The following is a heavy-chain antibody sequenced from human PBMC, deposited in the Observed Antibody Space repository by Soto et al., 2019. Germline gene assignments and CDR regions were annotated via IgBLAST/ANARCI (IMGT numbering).Heavy chain of an antibody. CDR1: GGSISSYY. D-gene: IGHD4-17*01. J-gene: IGHJ4*02. V-gene: IGHV4-59*08. Sequence: KTSETLSLTCTVSGGSISSYYWSWVRQPPGKGLEWIGYIYYSGSTNYNPSLKSRVTISVDTFKNQFSLKLSSVTAADTAVFYCATLDVFGDYPYFDYWGQGTLVTVSS. CDR3: ATLDVFGDYPYFDY. CDR2: IYYSGST.